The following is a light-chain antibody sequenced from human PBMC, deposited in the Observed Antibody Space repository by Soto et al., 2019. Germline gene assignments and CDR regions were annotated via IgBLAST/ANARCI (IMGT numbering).Light chain of an antibody. CDR2: DVS. V-gene: IGLV2-14*01. CDR1: SSDVGNYNF. J-gene: IGLJ1*01. CDR3: SSYTSGSTPYV. Sequence: QSALTQPASVSGSPGQSITITCTGTSSDVGNYNFVSWYQQHPGKAPKFIIYDVSNRPSGVSNRFSGSKSGNTASLTISGLQADDEADYYCSSYTSGSTPYVFGTGTKVTVL.